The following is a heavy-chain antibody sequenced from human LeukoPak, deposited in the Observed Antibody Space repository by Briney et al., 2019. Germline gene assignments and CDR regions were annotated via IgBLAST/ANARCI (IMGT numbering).Heavy chain of an antibody. Sequence: SGRSPRLSCAASGFTFSSYGMHWVRQAPGKGLEWVAVIWYDGSNKYYADSVKGRFTISRDNSKNTLYLQMNSLRAEDTAVYYCAKAARLVMDYWGQGTLVTVSS. CDR1: GFTFSSYG. J-gene: IGHJ4*02. V-gene: IGHV3-33*06. CDR3: AKAARLVMDY. CDR2: IWYDGSNK. D-gene: IGHD6-19*01.